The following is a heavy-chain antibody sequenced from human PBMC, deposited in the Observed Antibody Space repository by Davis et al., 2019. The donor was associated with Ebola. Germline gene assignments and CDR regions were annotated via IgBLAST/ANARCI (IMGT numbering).Heavy chain of an antibody. CDR3: ARDSSGSPYGGLDV. D-gene: IGHD3-10*01. J-gene: IGHJ6*02. V-gene: IGHV4-34*01. CDR1: GGSFSGYY. CDR2: INHSGST. Sequence: SETLSLTCAVYGGSFSGYYWSWIRQPPGKGLEWIGEINHSGSTNYNPSLKSRVTISVDTSKNQFSLKLNSVTAADTAVYYCARDSSGSPYGGLDVWGQGITVTVSS.